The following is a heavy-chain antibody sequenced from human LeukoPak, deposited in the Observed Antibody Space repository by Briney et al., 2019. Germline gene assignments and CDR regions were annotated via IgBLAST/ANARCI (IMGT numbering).Heavy chain of an antibody. Sequence: RGSLRLSCAASGFTFSSYAMSWVRQAPGKGLEWVSAISGSGGSTYYADSVKGRFTISRDNSKNTLYLQMNSLRAEDTAVYYWARARLRDFWSGYSYYFDYWGQGTLVTVSS. D-gene: IGHD3-3*01. CDR2: ISGSGGST. CDR1: GFTFSSYA. J-gene: IGHJ4*02. V-gene: IGHV3-23*01. CDR3: ARARLRDFWSGYSYYFDY.